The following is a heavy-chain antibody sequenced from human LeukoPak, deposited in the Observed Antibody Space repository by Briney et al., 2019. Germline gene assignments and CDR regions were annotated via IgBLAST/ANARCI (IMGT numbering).Heavy chain of an antibody. CDR1: GSTFSGSA. J-gene: IGHJ4*02. CDR3: TRSEEGADY. CDR2: IRSKANSYAT. D-gene: IGHD3-16*01. Sequence: PGGSLRLSCAASGSTFSGSAMHWVRQASGKGLEWVGRIRSKANSYATAYAASVKGRFTISRDDSKNAAYLQMNSLKTEDTAVYYCTRSEEGADYWGQGALVTVSS. V-gene: IGHV3-73*01.